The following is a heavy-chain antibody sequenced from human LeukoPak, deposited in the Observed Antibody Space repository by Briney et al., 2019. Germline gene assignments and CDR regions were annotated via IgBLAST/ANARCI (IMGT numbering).Heavy chain of an antibody. D-gene: IGHD3-22*01. CDR3: ARDRDYYDMGAFDI. Sequence: PGGSLRLSCAASGFTFSDYYMSWIRQAPGKGLEWVSYISSSGSTIYYADSVKGRFTISRDNAKNSLYLQMNSLRAEDTAVYYCARDRDYYDMGAFDIWGQGTMVTVSS. CDR2: ISSSGSTI. CDR1: GFTFSDYY. V-gene: IGHV3-11*04. J-gene: IGHJ3*02.